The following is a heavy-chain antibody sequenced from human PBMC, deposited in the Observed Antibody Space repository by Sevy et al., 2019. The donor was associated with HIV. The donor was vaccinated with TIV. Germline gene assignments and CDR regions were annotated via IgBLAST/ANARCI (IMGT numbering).Heavy chain of an antibody. CDR1: GFTFSSYW. V-gene: IGHV3-7*03. CDR2: IKQDGSEK. CDR3: ASDLGGPYFDY. J-gene: IGHJ4*02. D-gene: IGHD6-25*01. Sequence: GGSLRLSCAASGFTFSSYWMSWVRQAPGKGLEWVANIKQDGSEKYYVDSVKGRFTISRDNAKNSLYLQMNSLRAEDMAVYYCASDLGGPYFDYWGQGTWVTVSS.